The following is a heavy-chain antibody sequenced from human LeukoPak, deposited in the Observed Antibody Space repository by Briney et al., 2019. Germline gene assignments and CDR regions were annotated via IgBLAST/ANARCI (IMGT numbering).Heavy chain of an antibody. CDR2: IYYSGST. V-gene: IGHV4-39*07. D-gene: IGHD3-10*01. CDR3: ARDPGVQWFGELSYYYGMDV. CDR1: GGSISGSSYF. Sequence: SETLSLTCTVSGGSISGSSYFWGWIRQPPGKGLEWIGSIYYSGSTYYNPSLKSRVTISVDTSKNQFSLKLSSVTAADTAVYYCARDPGVQWFGELSYYYGMDVWGQGTTVTVSS. J-gene: IGHJ6*02.